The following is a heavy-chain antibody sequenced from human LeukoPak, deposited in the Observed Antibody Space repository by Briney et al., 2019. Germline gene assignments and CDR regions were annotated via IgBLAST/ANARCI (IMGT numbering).Heavy chain of an antibody. CDR2: RYYSGSS. V-gene: IGHV4-31*03. Sequence: PSQTLSLTCTVSGGSISSGGYDWTWIRQHPGKGLEWIGYRYYSGSSFYNPSLKTRVIISLDTSENQVSVRLSSVTAADTAVYYCARRPTHGDYFDAFDIWGQGTMVTVSS. CDR3: ARRPTHGDYFDAFDI. CDR1: GGSISSGGYD. D-gene: IGHD4-17*01. J-gene: IGHJ3*02.